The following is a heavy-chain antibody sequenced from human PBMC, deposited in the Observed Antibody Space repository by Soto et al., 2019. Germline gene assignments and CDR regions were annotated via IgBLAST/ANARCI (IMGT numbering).Heavy chain of an antibody. D-gene: IGHD3-22*01. Sequence: ASVKVSCKASGYTFSTYFVHWVRQAPGQGLEWMGIINPSGGSTSYAQKFQGRVTMTRDTSTSTVYMELSSLRSEDTAVYYCARDYYDGTGYSGYYYYRMDVWGQGTTVTVSS. J-gene: IGHJ6*02. V-gene: IGHV1-46*01. CDR3: ARDYYDGTGYSGYYYYRMDV. CDR2: INPSGGST. CDR1: GYTFSTYF.